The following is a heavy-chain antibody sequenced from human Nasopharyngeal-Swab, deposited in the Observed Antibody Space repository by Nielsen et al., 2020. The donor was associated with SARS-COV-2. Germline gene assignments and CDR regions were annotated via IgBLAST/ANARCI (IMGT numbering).Heavy chain of an antibody. CDR2: IDAGKGDA. J-gene: IGHJ4*02. V-gene: IGHV1-3*01. CDR3: ARHEHGSGSLDY. D-gene: IGHD3-10*01. Sequence: VRQAPGQRLEWMGWIDAGKGDAHYSQKFQGRVTLTRDTSATTAYMEVSSLTSEDTAIYYCARHEHGSGSLDYWGQGTLVTVSS.